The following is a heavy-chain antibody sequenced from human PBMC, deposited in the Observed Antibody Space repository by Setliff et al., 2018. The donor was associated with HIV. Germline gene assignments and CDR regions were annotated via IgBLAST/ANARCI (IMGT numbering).Heavy chain of an antibody. D-gene: IGHD3-10*01. CDR2: INPYTGKT. CDR3: ARRGNYYGSAFDY. V-gene: IGHV1-18*01. J-gene: IGHJ4*02. CDR1: GYIFTNYG. Sequence: ASVKVSCQASGYIFTNYGINWVRQAPGHGLEWMGWINPYTGKTNFAENLQGRVTLTTDTSTSTAYMDLRSLKSDDTAVFHCARRGNYYGSAFDYWGQGTLVTVSS.